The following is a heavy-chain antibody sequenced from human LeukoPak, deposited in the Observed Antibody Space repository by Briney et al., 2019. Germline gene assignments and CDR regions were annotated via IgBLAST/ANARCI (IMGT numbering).Heavy chain of an antibody. CDR1: GFTFSDYY. CDR3: AKDRRPVAAAGNWFDP. D-gene: IGHD6-13*01. CDR2: ISSSGSTI. J-gene: IGHJ5*02. Sequence: GGSLRLSCAASGFTFSDYYMSWIRQAPGKGLEWVSYISSSGSTIYYADSVKGRFTISRDNAKNSLYLQMNSLRAEDTAVYYCAKDRRPVAAAGNWFDPWGQGTLVTVSS. V-gene: IGHV3-11*04.